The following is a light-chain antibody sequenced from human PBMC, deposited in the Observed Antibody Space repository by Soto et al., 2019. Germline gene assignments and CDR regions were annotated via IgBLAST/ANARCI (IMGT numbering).Light chain of an antibody. J-gene: IGLJ1*01. CDR2: DVT. V-gene: IGLV2-14*01. CDR1: SSDVGGYNS. CDR3: SSYASGGTYV. Sequence: QSALTQPASVSGSPRQSIAISCTGTSSDVGGYNSVSWYQQHPGKAPKLMIYDVTNRPSGVSNRFSGSKSGNTASLTISGLQAEDEADYYCSSYASGGTYVFGTGTKVTVL.